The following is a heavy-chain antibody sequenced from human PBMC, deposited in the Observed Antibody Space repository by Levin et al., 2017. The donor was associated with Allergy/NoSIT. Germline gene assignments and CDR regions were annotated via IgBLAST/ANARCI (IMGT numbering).Heavy chain of an antibody. CDR1: GYTFTGCS. V-gene: IGHV1-3*01. CDR2: VDAGGGNT. CDR3: ARKRLGCSSTTCYPFDY. D-gene: IGHD2-2*01. Sequence: ASVKVSCKASGYTFTGCSMHWVRQAPGQGLEWMGWVDAGGGNTKYSQKFQGRVTITRDTSASTTHMELSSLRSEDTAVYYWARKRLGCSSTTCYPFDYWGQGTLVTVSS. J-gene: IGHJ4*02.